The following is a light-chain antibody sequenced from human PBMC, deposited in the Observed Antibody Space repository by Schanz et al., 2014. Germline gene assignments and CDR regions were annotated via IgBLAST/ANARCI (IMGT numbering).Light chain of an antibody. V-gene: IGKV1-12*01. CDR1: QGISDW. Sequence: DIQMTQSPSSMSASVGDRVTLTCRASQGISDWLAWYQQKPRKAPKLLIYRASRLQSGVPSRFSGSGSGTDFTLTISNLQPEDFATYYCQQADSFPLTFGGGTKVEIK. CDR3: QQADSFPLT. CDR2: RAS. J-gene: IGKJ4*01.